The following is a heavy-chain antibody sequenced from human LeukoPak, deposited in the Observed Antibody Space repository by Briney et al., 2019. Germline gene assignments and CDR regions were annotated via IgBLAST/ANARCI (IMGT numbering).Heavy chain of an antibody. V-gene: IGHV3-23*01. CDR2: ISGSGGST. Sequence: PGGSLRLSCAASGFTFSTYSMNWVRQAPGKGLEWVSSISGSGGSTYYADSVKGRFTISRDNSKNTLDLQMNSLRAEDTAVYYCAKDRCSGGNGYTYFDYWGQGTLVTVSS. D-gene: IGHD2-15*01. CDR3: AKDRCSGGNGYTYFDY. J-gene: IGHJ4*02. CDR1: GFTFSTYS.